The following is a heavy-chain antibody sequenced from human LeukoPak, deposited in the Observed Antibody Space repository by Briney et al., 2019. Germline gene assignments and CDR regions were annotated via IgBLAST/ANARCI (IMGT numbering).Heavy chain of an antibody. CDR2: INPNSGGT. D-gene: IGHD2-2*01. CDR1: GYTFTGYY. J-gene: IGHJ4*02. Sequence: ASVKVSCKASGYTFTGYYMHWVRQAPGQGLEWMGWINPNSGGTNYAQKFQGRVTMTRDTSISTAYMELSRLRSDDAAVYYCAREGSSTSCNDYWGQGTLVTVSS. CDR3: AREGSSTSCNDY. V-gene: IGHV1-2*02.